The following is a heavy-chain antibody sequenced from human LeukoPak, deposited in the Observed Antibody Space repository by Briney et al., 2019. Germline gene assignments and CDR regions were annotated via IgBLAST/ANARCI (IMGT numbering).Heavy chain of an antibody. CDR1: GFTFSTYG. V-gene: IGHV3-23*01. J-gene: IGHJ4*02. D-gene: IGHD6-6*01. CDR2: ISGSGVST. Sequence: GGSLRLSCAASGFTFSTYGMSWVRQAPGKGLEWVSAISGSGVSTYYADSVKGRFTISRDNSKNTLYLQMNSLRAEDTAVYYCAKDQGPLYSSSPYDHYPSYFDYWGQGTLVTVSS. CDR3: AKDQGPLYSSSPYDHYPSYFDY.